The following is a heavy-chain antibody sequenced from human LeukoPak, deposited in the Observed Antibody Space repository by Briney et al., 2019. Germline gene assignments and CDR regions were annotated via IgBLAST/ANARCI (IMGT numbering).Heavy chain of an antibody. CDR2: IHYSGST. V-gene: IGHV4-30-4*01. CDR1: GGSISSGGYY. J-gene: IGHJ4*02. D-gene: IGHD5-24*01. CDR3: ARVKMATFLDY. Sequence: PSQTLSLTCTVSGGSISSGGYYWSWIRQHPGKGLEWIGYIHYSGSTDYNPSLKSRVTISVDWSKNQFSLKLSSVTAADTAVYFCARVKMATFLDYWGQGTLVTVSS.